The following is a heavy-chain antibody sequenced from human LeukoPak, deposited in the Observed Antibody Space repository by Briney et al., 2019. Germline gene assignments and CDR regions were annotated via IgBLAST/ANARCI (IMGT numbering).Heavy chain of an antibody. CDR2: MHPNSGNT. D-gene: IGHD3-10*01. CDR3: SIGSGSGSDLIYYYYGMDV. CDR1: GYTFTSYD. Sequence: ASVKLSCKASGYTFTSYDINWVRQATGQGLEWMGWMHPNSGNTGYAQKFQVRVTTTRNTSISTAYMELRSLRPKDTATYCYSIGSGSGSDLIYYYYGMDVWGQGATVTVCS. J-gene: IGHJ6*02. V-gene: IGHV1-8*01.